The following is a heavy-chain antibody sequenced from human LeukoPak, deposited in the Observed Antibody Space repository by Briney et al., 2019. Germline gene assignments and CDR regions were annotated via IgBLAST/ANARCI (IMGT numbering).Heavy chain of an antibody. D-gene: IGHD2-21*01. J-gene: IGHJ4*02. V-gene: IGHV3-48*01. CDR1: GFTFSSSN. CDR2: IESTSSPI. CDR3: AKEAPHTAVLIALPEWNYIDS. Sequence: GGSLRLSCAASGFTFSSSNMNWVRQAPGKGLEWVSYIESTSSPIYYTDSVKGRFTVSRDFFTSTLDLQMTSLRAEDTAVYYCAKEAPHTAVLIALPEWNYIDSWGRGILVSVSS.